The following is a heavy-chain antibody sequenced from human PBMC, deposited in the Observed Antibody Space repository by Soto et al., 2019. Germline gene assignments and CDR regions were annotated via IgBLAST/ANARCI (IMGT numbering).Heavy chain of an antibody. V-gene: IGHV4-4*02. CDR1: GGSISNNNW. CDR3: AREGHDSSGYSTILGIDY. J-gene: IGHJ4*02. CDR2: IYHSGST. Sequence: QVQLQESGPGLVKPSGTLSLTCAVSGGSISNNNWWSWVRQPPGKGLEWIGEIYHSGSTNYNPSLKSRVTISVDKSKNQFSLKLSSVTAADTAVYYCAREGHDSSGYSTILGIDYWGQGTLVTVSS. D-gene: IGHD3-22*01.